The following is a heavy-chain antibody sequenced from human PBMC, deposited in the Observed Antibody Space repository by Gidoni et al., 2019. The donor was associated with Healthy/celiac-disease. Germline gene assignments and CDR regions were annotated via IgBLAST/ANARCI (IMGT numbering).Heavy chain of an antibody. Sequence: QVQLVESGGGVVQPGRSLRLSCAASGFTFSSYGMHWVRQAPGKGLEWVAVITYDGSNKYYADSVKGRFTISRDNSKNTLYLQMSSLRAEDTAVYYCAKAQDIVATTYIDYWGQGTLVTVSS. CDR2: ITYDGSNK. D-gene: IGHD5-12*01. J-gene: IGHJ4*02. V-gene: IGHV3-30*18. CDR1: GFTFSSYG. CDR3: AKAQDIVATTYIDY.